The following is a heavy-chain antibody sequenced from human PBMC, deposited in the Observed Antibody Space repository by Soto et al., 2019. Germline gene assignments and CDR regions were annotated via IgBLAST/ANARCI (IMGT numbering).Heavy chain of an antibody. J-gene: IGHJ6*02. Sequence: QVQLVESGGGVVQPGRSLRLSCAASGFTFSSYGMHWVRQAPGKGLEWVAVISYDGSNKYYADSVKGRFTISRDNSKNTLYPQMNSLRAEDTAVYYCAKDRIQWYSYGSGSLLGYYYYGMDVWGQGTTVTVSS. CDR2: ISYDGSNK. CDR3: AKDRIQWYSYGSGSLLGYYYYGMDV. V-gene: IGHV3-30*18. CDR1: GFTFSSYG. D-gene: IGHD3-10*01.